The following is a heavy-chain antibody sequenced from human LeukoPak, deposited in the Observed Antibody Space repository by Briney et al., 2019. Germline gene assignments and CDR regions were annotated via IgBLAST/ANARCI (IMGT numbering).Heavy chain of an antibody. J-gene: IGHJ4*02. CDR1: GFTFNSYA. D-gene: IGHD6-19*01. V-gene: IGHV3-23*01. CDR2: ISGNGDST. CDR3: AKVLAVAGTYYFDY. Sequence: GGSLRLSCAASGFTFNSYAMSWVRQAPGKGLEWVSTISGNGDSTSYAHSVKGRFTISRDNSKNTLYLQMNSLRAEDTAVYYCAKVLAVAGTYYFDYWGQGTLVTVSS.